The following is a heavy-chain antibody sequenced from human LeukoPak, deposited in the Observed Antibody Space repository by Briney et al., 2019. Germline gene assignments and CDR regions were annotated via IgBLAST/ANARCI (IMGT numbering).Heavy chain of an antibody. D-gene: IGHD5-18*01. Sequence: SVKVSCKASGGTFSSYAISWVRQAPGQGLEWMGGIIPIFGTANYAQKFQGRVTITADESTSTAYMELSSLRSEDTAVYYCARTASRARDGYSYDSYFDYWGQGTLVTVSS. CDR3: ARTASRARDGYSYDSYFDY. V-gene: IGHV1-69*13. CDR2: IIPIFGTA. CDR1: GGTFSSYA. J-gene: IGHJ4*02.